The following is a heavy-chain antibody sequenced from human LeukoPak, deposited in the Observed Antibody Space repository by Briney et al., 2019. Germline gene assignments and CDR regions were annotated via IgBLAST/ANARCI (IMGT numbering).Heavy chain of an antibody. Sequence: PSETLSLTCTVSGDSISSSGYYWSWIRQPPGKGLEWIGEINHSGSTNYNPSLKSRVTISVDTSKNQFSLKLSSVTAADTAVYYCARGGLGYCSGGSCGRWFDPWGQGTLVTVSS. J-gene: IGHJ5*02. CDR2: INHSGST. CDR3: ARGGLGYCSGGSCGRWFDP. D-gene: IGHD2-15*01. V-gene: IGHV4-39*07. CDR1: GDSISSSGYY.